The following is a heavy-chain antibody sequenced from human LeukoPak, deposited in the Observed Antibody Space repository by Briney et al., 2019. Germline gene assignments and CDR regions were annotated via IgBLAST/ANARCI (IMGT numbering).Heavy chain of an antibody. CDR1: GFTFSSYA. Sequence: GGSLRLSCAASGFTFSSYAMHWVRQAPGKGLEWVAVISYDGSNKYYADSVKGRFTISRDNSKNTLYLQMNSLRAGDTAVYYCARDLGMGVVPEGWFDPWGQGTLVTVSS. D-gene: IGHD2-2*01. J-gene: IGHJ5*02. CDR3: ARDLGMGVVPEGWFDP. CDR2: ISYDGSNK. V-gene: IGHV3-30-3*01.